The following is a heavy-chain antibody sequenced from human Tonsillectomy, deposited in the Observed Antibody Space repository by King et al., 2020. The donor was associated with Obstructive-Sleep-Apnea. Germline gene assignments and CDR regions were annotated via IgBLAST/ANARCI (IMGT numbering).Heavy chain of an antibody. V-gene: IGHV4-31*03. J-gene: IGHJ4*02. Sequence: PLQESGPGLVKPSQTLSLTCTVSGGSISSDTYYWSWVRQQPGKGLEWIGSRYYTGSTYYHPSLRSRITVSVDTSKNQFSLRLSSVTAADTAVYHCARGRGYRGYDFGLVFDYWGQGTLVTVSS. CDR2: RYYTGST. D-gene: IGHD5-12*01. CDR1: GGSISSDTYY. CDR3: ARGRGYRGYDFGLVFDY.